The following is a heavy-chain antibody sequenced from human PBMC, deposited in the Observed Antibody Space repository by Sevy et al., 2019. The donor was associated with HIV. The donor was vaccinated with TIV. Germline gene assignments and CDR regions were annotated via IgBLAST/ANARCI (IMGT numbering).Heavy chain of an antibody. CDR3: AKDYSSSWYYFDY. J-gene: IGHJ4*02. V-gene: IGHV3-23*01. Sequence: GGSLRLSCAASGFTFSSYAMSWVRQAPGKGLQWVSTIGGGGGGTYYADSVKGRFTISRDNSKNTLYLQMNSLRADDTAVYYCAKDYSSSWYYFDYWGQGTLVTVSS. D-gene: IGHD6-13*01. CDR1: GFTFSSYA. CDR2: IGGGGGGT.